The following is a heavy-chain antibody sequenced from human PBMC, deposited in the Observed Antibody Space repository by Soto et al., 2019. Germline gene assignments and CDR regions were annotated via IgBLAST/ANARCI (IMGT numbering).Heavy chain of an antibody. CDR1: GGSFSGYY. D-gene: IGHD2-15*01. J-gene: IGHJ5*02. Sequence: QVQLQQWGAGLLKPSETLALTCAVYGGSFSGYYWSWIRQPPGKGLEWIGASNHGGSTNYNPSLKSRFTISVDTSKSQSSLKLSCVTAADTAVYYCARGHSRGIVVVVDANKNWFHPWGQGTLVTVSS. CDR3: ARGHSRGIVVVVDANKNWFHP. V-gene: IGHV4-34*01. CDR2: SNHGGST.